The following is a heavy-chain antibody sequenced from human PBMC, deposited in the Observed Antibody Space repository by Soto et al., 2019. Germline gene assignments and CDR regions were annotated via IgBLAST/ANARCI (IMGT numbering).Heavy chain of an antibody. J-gene: IGHJ4*02. CDR1: GGTFSNYA. CDR3: ARDGGVYDYSPFDY. D-gene: IGHD4-4*01. Sequence: QVQLVQSGAEVKKPGSSVKVSCKASGGTFSNYAISWVRQAPGQGLEWMGGIIPIFGTADYAQKFQGRVTITADESTSTAYMELSSLRSGDTAVYYCARDGGVYDYSPFDYWGQGTLVTVSS. CDR2: IIPIFGTA. V-gene: IGHV1-69*12.